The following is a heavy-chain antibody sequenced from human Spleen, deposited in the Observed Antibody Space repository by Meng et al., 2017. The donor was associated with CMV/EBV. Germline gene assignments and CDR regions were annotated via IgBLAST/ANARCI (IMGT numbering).Heavy chain of an antibody. V-gene: IGHV1-46*01. Sequence: SGYTFTSCYMHRVRQAPGQGLEWMGIINPSGGSTSYAQKFQGRVTMTRDTSTSTVYMELSSLRSEDTAVYYCAIPRGVVPAAILSLWGQGTLVTVSS. CDR1: GYTFTSCY. CDR2: INPSGGST. CDR3: AIPRGVVPAAILSL. D-gene: IGHD2-2*02. J-gene: IGHJ4*02.